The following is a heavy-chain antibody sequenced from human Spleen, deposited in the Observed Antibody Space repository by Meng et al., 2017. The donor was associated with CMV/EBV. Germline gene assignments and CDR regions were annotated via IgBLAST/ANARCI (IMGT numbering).Heavy chain of an antibody. Sequence: SETLSLTCTVSGYSITSGYYWGWIRQPPGKGLEWIGSIHHTGNTYYNPSLKSRVTISVDTSKNQFSLILSSVTAADMAVYYCARARFDHWGQGTLVTVSS. V-gene: IGHV4-38-2*02. CDR1: GYSITSGYY. J-gene: IGHJ4*02. CDR2: IHHTGNT. CDR3: ARARFDH.